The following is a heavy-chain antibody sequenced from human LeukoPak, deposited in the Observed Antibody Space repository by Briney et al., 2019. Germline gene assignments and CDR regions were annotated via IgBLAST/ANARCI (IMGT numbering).Heavy chain of an antibody. CDR2: FDREDGET. J-gene: IGHJ3*02. Sequence: ASVKVSCKVSGYALTELSMHWMRQAPGKGLEWMGGFDREDGETIYAQKFQGRVTMTEDTSTDTAYMELSSLRSEDTAVDYCANRLVVPAACSITHLGEDAFFIWGQRTMVTVSS. CDR1: GYALTELS. V-gene: IGHV1-24*01. D-gene: IGHD2-2*01. CDR3: ANRLVVPAACSITHLGEDAFFI.